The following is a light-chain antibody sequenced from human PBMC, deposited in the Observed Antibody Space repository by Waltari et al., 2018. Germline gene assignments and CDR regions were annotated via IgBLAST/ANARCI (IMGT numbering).Light chain of an antibody. CDR1: SSDVGSYNL. Sequence: QSALTQPASVSGSPGQSITIPCTGTSSDVGSYNLVSWYQQHPGKAPKLMIYEVSKRPRGVSNRFTGSKSGNTACLTISGLQAEDEADYYCCSYAGSSTFNWVFGGGTKLTVL. CDR2: EVS. CDR3: CSYAGSSTFNWV. J-gene: IGLJ3*02. V-gene: IGLV2-23*02.